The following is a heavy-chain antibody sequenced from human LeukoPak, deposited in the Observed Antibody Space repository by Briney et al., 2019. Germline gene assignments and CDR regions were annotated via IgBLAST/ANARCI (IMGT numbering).Heavy chain of an antibody. CDR3: ARDGRYCSTTSCQGWFDP. CDR1: GGSISSYY. CDR2: IYTSGST. Sequence: SETLSLTCTVSGGSISSYYWSWIRQPAGKGLEWIGRIYTSGSTNYNPSLKSRVTMSVDTSKNQFSLKLNSVTAADTAVYYCARDGRYCSTTSCQGWFDPWGQGTLVTVSS. J-gene: IGHJ5*02. D-gene: IGHD2-2*01. V-gene: IGHV4-4*07.